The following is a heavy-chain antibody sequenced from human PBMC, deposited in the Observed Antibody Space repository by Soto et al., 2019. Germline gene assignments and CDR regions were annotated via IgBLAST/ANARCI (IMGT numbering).Heavy chain of an antibody. Sequence: QVQLVQSGAEVKKPGASVKVSCKASGYTFTSYGISWVRQAPGQGLEWMGWISAYNGNTNYAQKLQGRVTMTTDTXTXTXXMELRSLRSDDTAVYYCARGKVVSSSWYPNPWFDPWGQGTLVTVSS. CDR2: ISAYNGNT. V-gene: IGHV1-18*01. J-gene: IGHJ5*02. CDR3: ARGKVVSSSWYPNPWFDP. CDR1: GYTFTSYG. D-gene: IGHD6-13*01.